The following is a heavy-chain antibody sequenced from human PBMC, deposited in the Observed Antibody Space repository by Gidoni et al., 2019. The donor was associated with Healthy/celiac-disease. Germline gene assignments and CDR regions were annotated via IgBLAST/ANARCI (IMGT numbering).Heavy chain of an antibody. J-gene: IGHJ3*02. CDR2: IYYSGST. V-gene: IGHV4-59*01. Sequence: QVQLQESGPGLVKPSETLSLTCTVSGGSISSYYWSWIRQPPGKGLEWIGYIYYSGSTNYNPSLKSRVTISVDTSKNQFSLKLSSVTAADTAVYYCARWQGSITENAFDIWGQGTMVTVSS. CDR3: ARWQGSITENAFDI. CDR1: GGSISSYY.